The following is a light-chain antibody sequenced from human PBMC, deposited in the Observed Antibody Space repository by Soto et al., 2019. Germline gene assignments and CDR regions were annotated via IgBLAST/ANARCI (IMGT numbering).Light chain of an antibody. J-gene: IGLJ2*01. CDR3: CSYAGTFTPVV. CDR1: SSDVGSSNF. CDR2: DVT. Sequence: QSALTQPRSVSGSPGQSVAISCTGTSSDVGSSNFVSWYQQHPGKAPKLMIYDVTARPSGVPDRFSASKSGNTASLTISGLPAEDEADYYCCSYAGTFTPVVFGGGTKVTVL. V-gene: IGLV2-11*01.